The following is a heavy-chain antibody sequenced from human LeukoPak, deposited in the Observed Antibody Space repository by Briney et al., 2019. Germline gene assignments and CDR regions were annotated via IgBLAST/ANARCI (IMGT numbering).Heavy chain of an antibody. J-gene: IGHJ4*02. Sequence: GGSLRLSCAASGFTFSSYAMSWSRQPPGKGLKGVSAISGSGGSTYYADSVKGRFTISRDNSKNTLYLQMNSLRAKDTAVYYCAKSGEWELSRLDYWGQGTLVTVSS. CDR1: GFTFSSYA. CDR2: ISGSGGST. V-gene: IGHV3-23*01. CDR3: AKSGEWELSRLDY. D-gene: IGHD1-26*01.